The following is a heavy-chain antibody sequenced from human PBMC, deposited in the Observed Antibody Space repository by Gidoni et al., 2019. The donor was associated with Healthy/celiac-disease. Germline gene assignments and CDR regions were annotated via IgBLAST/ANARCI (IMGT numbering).Heavy chain of an antibody. J-gene: IGHJ4*02. CDR3: ARGAAADLYFDY. CDR1: GRSISSYY. Sequence: QVQLQESGPGLVKPSETLSLTCTVPGRSISSYYWSWIRQPPGKGLEWIGYIYCSGSTNYNPSHKSRVTISVETSKNQFSLKLSSVTAADTAVYYCARGAAADLYFDYWGQGTLVTVSS. CDR2: IYCSGST. D-gene: IGHD6-13*01. V-gene: IGHV4-59*01.